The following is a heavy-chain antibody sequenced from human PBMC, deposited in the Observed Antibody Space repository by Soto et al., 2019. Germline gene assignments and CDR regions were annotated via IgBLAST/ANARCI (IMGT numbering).Heavy chain of an antibody. D-gene: IGHD3-22*01. CDR2: IIPIFGTA. Sequence: QVQLVQSGAEVKKPGSSVKVSCKASGGTFSSYAIIWVRQAPGQGLEWMGGIIPIFGTANYAQKFQGRVTITADESTSTAYMELSSLRSEDTAVYYCARVLKGYYDSSGYAFDIWGQGKMVTVSS. J-gene: IGHJ3*02. V-gene: IGHV1-69*01. CDR1: GGTFSSYA. CDR3: ARVLKGYYDSSGYAFDI.